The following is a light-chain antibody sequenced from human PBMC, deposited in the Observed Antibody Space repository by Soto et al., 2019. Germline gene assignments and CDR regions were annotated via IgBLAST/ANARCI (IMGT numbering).Light chain of an antibody. CDR2: DAS. CDR1: QSISSD. CDR3: QQRSSWPRT. V-gene: IGKV3-11*01. J-gene: IGKJ1*01. Sequence: EIVLTQSPATLSLSPGEGATLSCRASQSISSDLAWYQQKPGQAPRLFIYDASNRVTGIPARFRGSGSGTDFTLTISTLEPEDFAVYYCQQRSSWPRTFGQGTKV.